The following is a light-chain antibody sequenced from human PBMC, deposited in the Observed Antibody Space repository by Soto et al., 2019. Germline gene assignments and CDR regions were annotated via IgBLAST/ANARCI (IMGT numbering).Light chain of an antibody. Sequence: EIVLTQSPGTLSSSPGERATLSCRASQSVSSSYLAWYQQKPGQAPRLLIYGASSRDTGIPDRFSGSGSGTDFTLTISRLEPEDSAVYYCQQYGSNPKTFGGGTKVEIK. V-gene: IGKV3-20*01. CDR3: QQYGSNPKT. CDR1: QSVSSSY. CDR2: GAS. J-gene: IGKJ4*01.